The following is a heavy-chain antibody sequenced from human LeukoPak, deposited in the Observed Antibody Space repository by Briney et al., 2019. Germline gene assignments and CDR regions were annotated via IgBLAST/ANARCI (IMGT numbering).Heavy chain of an antibody. CDR2: ISSSGSTI. CDR1: GFTFSSYE. CDR3: ARDGGIAAAGIFDY. Sequence: GGSLRLSCAASGFTFSSYEMNWVRQAPGKGLEWVSYISSSGSTIYYADSVKGRFTISRDNAKNSLYLQMSSLRAEDTAVYYCARDGGIAAAGIFDYWGQGTLVTVSS. D-gene: IGHD6-13*01. V-gene: IGHV3-48*03. J-gene: IGHJ4*02.